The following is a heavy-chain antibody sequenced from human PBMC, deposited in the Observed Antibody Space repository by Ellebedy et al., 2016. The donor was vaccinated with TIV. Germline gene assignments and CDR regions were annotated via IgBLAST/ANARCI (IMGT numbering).Heavy chain of an antibody. CDR2: FDPEDGET. CDR3: ARVMVGYSGYGANIYYFDY. V-gene: IGHV1-24*01. CDR1: GYTLTELS. D-gene: IGHD5-12*01. J-gene: IGHJ4*02. Sequence: AASVKVSCKVSGYTLTELSMHWVRQAPGKGLEWMGGFDPEDGETIYAQKFQGRVTMTTDTSTNTAYMELRRLRSDDTAVYYCARVMVGYSGYGANIYYFDYWGQGTLVTVSS.